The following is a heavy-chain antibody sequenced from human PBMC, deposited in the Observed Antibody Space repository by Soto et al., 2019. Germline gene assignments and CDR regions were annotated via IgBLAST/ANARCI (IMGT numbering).Heavy chain of an antibody. J-gene: IGHJ6*02. D-gene: IGHD3-9*01. CDR2: INHSGST. V-gene: IGHV4-34*01. CDR1: GGSFSGYY. CDR3: AREAKNYDILTGYWDPYYYYGMDV. Sequence: SETLSLTCAVYGGSFSGYYWSWIRQPPGKGLEWIGEINHSGSTNYNPSLKSRVTISVDTSKNQFSLKLSSVTAADTAVYYCAREAKNYDILTGYWDPYYYYGMDVWGQGTTVTVSS.